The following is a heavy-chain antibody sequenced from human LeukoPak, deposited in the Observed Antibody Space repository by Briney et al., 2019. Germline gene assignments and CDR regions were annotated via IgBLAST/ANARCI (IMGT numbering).Heavy chain of an antibody. CDR3: TTGIAAAGILH. J-gene: IGHJ4*02. CDR2: ISGSGGST. Sequence: PGGSLRLSCAASGFTFSSYAMGWVRQAPGKGLEWVSAISGSGGSTYYADSVKGRFTISRDNSKNTLYLQMNSLRAEDTAVYYCTTGIAAAGILHWGQGTLVTVSS. D-gene: IGHD6-13*01. CDR1: GFTFSSYA. V-gene: IGHV3-23*01.